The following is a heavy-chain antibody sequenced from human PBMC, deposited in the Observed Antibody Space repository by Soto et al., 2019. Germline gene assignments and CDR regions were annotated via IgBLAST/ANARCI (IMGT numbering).Heavy chain of an antibody. CDR2: ISYHGSDK. V-gene: IGHV3-30*18. CDR3: GKDHLTRTVTAVGY. D-gene: IGHD2-21*02. Sequence: QVQLVESGGGVVQPGRSLRLSCAASGFTFSNYGMHWVRQAPGKGLEWVAVISYHGSDKYYADSVKGRFTISRDNSKKALYLQMDSLSAEDKAVDYCGKDHLTRTVTAVGYGGQGSGFTVSS. J-gene: IGHJ4*02. CDR1: GFTFSNYG.